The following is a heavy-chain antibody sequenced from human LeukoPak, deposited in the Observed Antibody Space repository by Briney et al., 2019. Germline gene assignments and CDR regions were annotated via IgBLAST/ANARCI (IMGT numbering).Heavy chain of an antibody. D-gene: IGHD5-18*01. Sequence: VASVKVSCKASGYNFTGYYLHWVRQAPGQGLEWMGWINPNTGGTNYAQKFQGRVTMTRDTSISTAYMELSRLRSDDTAVYYCARGRRGYGDAFDIWGQGTMVTVSS. J-gene: IGHJ3*02. CDR2: INPNTGGT. V-gene: IGHV1-2*02. CDR3: ARGRRGYGDAFDI. CDR1: GYNFTGYY.